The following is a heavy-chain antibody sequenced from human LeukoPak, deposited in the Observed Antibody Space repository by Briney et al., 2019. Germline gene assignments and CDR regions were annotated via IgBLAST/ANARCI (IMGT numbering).Heavy chain of an antibody. V-gene: IGHV3-48*04. J-gene: IGHJ4*02. CDR2: ISSSGSTI. Sequence: GGSLRLSCAASGFTFSSNSMNWVRQAPGKGLEWVSSISSSGSTIYYADSVKGRFTISRDNAKNSLYLQMNSLRAEDTAVYYCARERGYFDYWGQGTLVTVSS. CDR3: ARERGYFDY. CDR1: GFTFSSNS.